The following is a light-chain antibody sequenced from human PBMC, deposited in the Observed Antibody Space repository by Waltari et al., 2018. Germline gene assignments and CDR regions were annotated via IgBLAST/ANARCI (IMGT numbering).Light chain of an antibody. J-gene: IGLJ3*02. CDR2: DVG. CDR1: SSDVGGYKY. Sequence: QSALTQPRSVSGSPGQSVAISCTGTSSDVGGYKYVSWYQHHPCKAPNVMIYDVGKRPSGVPDRFSGSKSGNAASLTISGLQAEDEAEYYCCSYAGSFTWLFGGGTKLTVL. CDR3: CSYAGSFTWL. V-gene: IGLV2-11*02.